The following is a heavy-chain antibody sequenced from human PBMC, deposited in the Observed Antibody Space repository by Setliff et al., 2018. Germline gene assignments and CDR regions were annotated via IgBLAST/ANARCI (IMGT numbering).Heavy chain of an antibody. V-gene: IGHV3-30*02. CDR1: GFTFSDYG. J-gene: IGHJ4*02. Sequence: GSLRLSCAASGFTFSDYGMHWVRQAPGKGLEWVAFKRYDGSNKYYADSVKGRFTISRDNSKNTLYLQMSSLRAEDTAIYYCAKGGYSGSHYFDYWGQGTLVTVSS. D-gene: IGHD1-26*01. CDR3: AKGGYSGSHYFDY. CDR2: KRYDGSNK.